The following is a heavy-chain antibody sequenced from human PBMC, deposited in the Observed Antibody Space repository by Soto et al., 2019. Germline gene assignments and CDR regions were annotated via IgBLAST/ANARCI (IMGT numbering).Heavy chain of an antibody. CDR3: ARGGYCSGGSCYSRGNDY. Sequence: QVQLVESGGGVVQPGRSLRLSCAASGFTFSSYGMHWVRQAPGKGLEWVAVIWYDGSNKYYADSVKGRFTISRDNSKNSLYLQRNSLRAEDTAVYYCARGGYCSGGSCYSRGNDYWGQGTLVTDSS. V-gene: IGHV3-33*01. CDR2: IWYDGSNK. CDR1: GFTFSSYG. J-gene: IGHJ4*02. D-gene: IGHD2-15*01.